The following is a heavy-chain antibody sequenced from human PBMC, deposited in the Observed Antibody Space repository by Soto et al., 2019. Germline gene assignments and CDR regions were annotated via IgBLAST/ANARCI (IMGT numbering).Heavy chain of an antibody. CDR1: GFSLSSSGVG. J-gene: IGHJ4*02. V-gene: IGHV2-5*02. Sequence: QITLKESGPTLVKPTQTLTLTCTFSGFSLSSSGVGVGWIRQPPGKALEWLTFIYWDDDKRYSPSLKSRLTITKDTSKNPVVLTLTNRDPVDTATYYCARLVVAVIPYYFDSWGQGSLLTVSS. CDR2: IYWDDDK. CDR3: ARLVVAVIPYYFDS. D-gene: IGHD2-15*01.